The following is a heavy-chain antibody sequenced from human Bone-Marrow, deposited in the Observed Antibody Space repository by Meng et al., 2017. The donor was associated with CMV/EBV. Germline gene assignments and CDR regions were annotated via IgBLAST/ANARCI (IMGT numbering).Heavy chain of an antibody. Sequence: SVKVSCKASGGTFSSYAISWVRQAPGQGLEWMGGIIPILGIANYAQKFQGRVTITADKSTSTAYMELRSLRSDDTAVYYCASGGRGTYYDFWSGYSYFDYWGQGTLVTVSS. CDR3: ASGGRGTYYDFWSGYSYFDY. CDR2: IIPILGIA. D-gene: IGHD3-3*01. J-gene: IGHJ4*02. V-gene: IGHV1-69*10. CDR1: GGTFSSYA.